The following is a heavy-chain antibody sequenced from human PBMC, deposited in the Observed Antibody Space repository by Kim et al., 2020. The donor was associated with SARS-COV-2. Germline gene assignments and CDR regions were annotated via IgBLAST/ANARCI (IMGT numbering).Heavy chain of an antibody. D-gene: IGHD6-13*01. CDR2: IIPIFGTA. CDR1: GGTFSSYA. J-gene: IGHJ4*02. Sequence: SVKVSCKASGGTFSSYAISWVRQAPGQGLEWMGGIIPIFGTANYAQKFQGRVTITADESTSTAYMELSSLRSEDTAVYYCARGGVAAAGDFDYWGQGTLVTVSS. CDR3: ARGGVAAAGDFDY. V-gene: IGHV1-69*13.